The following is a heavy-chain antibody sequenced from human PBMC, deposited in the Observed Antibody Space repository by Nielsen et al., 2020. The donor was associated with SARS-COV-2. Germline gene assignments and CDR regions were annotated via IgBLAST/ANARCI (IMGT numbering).Heavy chain of an antibody. CDR1: GGSISSSSYY. CDR3: TSFGYSGTDY. D-gene: IGHD5-12*01. Sequence: SETLSLTCTVSGGSISSSSYYWGWIPQPPGKGLEWIGSIYYSGSTYYNPSLKSRVTISVDTSKNQFSLKLSSVTAADTAVYYCTSFGYSGTDYWGQGTLVTVSS. V-gene: IGHV4-39*01. CDR2: IYYSGST. J-gene: IGHJ4*02.